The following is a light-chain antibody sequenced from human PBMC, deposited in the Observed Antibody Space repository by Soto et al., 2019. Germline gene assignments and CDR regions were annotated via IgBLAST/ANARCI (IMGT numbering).Light chain of an antibody. V-gene: IGKV3-20*01. J-gene: IGKJ1*01. CDR1: QSVSSSY. CDR2: GTS. CDR3: QQYGSSPGT. Sequence: EIVVTQSPGTLSLSPGERATLSCRASQSVSSSYLAWYQQKPGQAPRLLIYGTSSRATGIPDRFSGSGSGTDFTRTISRLEPEDFAVYYCQQYGSSPGTFGQGTKVEIK.